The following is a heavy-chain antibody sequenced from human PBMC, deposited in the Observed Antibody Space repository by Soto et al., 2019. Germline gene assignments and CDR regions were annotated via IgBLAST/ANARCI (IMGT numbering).Heavy chain of an antibody. D-gene: IGHD3-22*01. CDR1: GSTFSSYA. V-gene: IGHV3-23*01. Sequence: QTXGSLRPYGSASGSTFSSYAMSWVRQAPGKGLEWVSAISGSGGSTYYADSVKVRFTISGDNSKNTLYLQMNSLRAEDTAVYYCAIYLPTLYYDSSGYPLNWGQGTLVTV. J-gene: IGHJ4*02. CDR3: AIYLPTLYYDSSGYPLN. CDR2: ISGSGGST.